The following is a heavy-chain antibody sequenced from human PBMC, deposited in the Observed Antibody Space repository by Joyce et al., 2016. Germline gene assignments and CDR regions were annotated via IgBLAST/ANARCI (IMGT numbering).Heavy chain of an antibody. D-gene: IGHD2-15*01. Sequence: QVQLVQSGAEVKKPGASVKVSCKASGYTFTSYGISWVRQAPGQGLEWMGWMSAYNVNTNYAQKLQGRVTMTTDTSTSTAYMELRSLRSDDTAVYYCAREAYDCSGGSCYSSWFDPWGQGTLVTVSS. CDR3: AREAYDCSGGSCYSSWFDP. CDR2: MSAYNVNT. J-gene: IGHJ5*02. CDR1: GYTFTSYG. V-gene: IGHV1-18*01.